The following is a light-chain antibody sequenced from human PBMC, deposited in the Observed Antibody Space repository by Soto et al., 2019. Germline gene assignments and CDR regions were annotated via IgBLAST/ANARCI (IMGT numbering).Light chain of an antibody. CDR1: SSDVGGYNY. CDR3: SSYTSSSTLNLV. J-gene: IGLJ3*02. V-gene: IGLV2-14*01. Sequence: QSVLTQPASVSGSPGQSITISCTGNSSDVGGYNYVSWYQQHPGKAPKLMIYDVSNRPSGVSNRFSGSKSGNTASLTISGLQAEDEADYYCSSYTSSSTLNLVFGGGTKVTVL. CDR2: DVS.